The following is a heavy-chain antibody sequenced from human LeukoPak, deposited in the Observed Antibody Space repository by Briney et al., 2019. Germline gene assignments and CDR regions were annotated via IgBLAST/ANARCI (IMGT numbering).Heavy chain of an antibody. Sequence: SETLSLTCAVYGGSFSGYYWSWIRQPPGKGLEWIGEINHSGSTNYNPSLKSRVTISVDTSKNQFSLQLNSVTPEDTAVYYCARGQAGGRIDYWGQGVLVTVSS. V-gene: IGHV4-34*01. J-gene: IGHJ4*02. CDR3: ARGQAGGRIDY. D-gene: IGHD6-19*01. CDR2: INHSGST. CDR1: GGSFSGYY.